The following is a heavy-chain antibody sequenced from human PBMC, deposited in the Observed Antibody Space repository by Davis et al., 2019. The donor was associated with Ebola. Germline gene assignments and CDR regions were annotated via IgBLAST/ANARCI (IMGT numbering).Heavy chain of an antibody. CDR2: IYYSGST. D-gene: IGHD1-20*01. V-gene: IGHV4-30-4*01. CDR1: GGSISSYY. Sequence: LRLSCTVSGGSISSYYWSWIRQPPGKGLEWIGYIYYSGSTYYNPSLKSRVTISVDTSKNQFSLKLSSVTAADTAVYYCARERYNWNYYYYYGMDVWGQGTTVTVSS. J-gene: IGHJ6*02. CDR3: ARERYNWNYYYYYGMDV.